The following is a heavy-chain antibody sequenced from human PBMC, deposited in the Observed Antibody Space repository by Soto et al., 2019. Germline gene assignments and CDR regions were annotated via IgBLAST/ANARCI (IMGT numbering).Heavy chain of an antibody. Sequence: ETLSLICAVYGGSLSGYYWSWIRQPPGKGLDWTGEINHSGSTNYNPSLKSRVTISVDTSKNQFSLKLSSVTAADTALYYCARDDSRSCYLGDWGQGTLVTVSP. J-gene: IGHJ1*01. D-gene: IGHD2-2*01. V-gene: IGHV4-34*01. CDR1: GGSLSGYY. CDR3: ARDDSRSCYLGD. CDR2: INHSGST.